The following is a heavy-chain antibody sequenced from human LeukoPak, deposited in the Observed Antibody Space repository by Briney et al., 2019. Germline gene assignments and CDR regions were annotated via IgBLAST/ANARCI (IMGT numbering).Heavy chain of an antibody. J-gene: IGHJ4*02. V-gene: IGHV1-3*01. CDR3: ARGSTSDWPLDH. CDR2: VNAGYGDT. D-gene: IGHD2-2*01. Sequence: ASVNVSRKASGCTLSDYAMHWVRQASGQRFEWMGWVNAGYGDTRYSQKFQGRVTITRDTSASTAYIELRSLRSEDTAMYYCARGSTSDWPLDHWGQETLVTISS. CDR1: GCTLSDYA.